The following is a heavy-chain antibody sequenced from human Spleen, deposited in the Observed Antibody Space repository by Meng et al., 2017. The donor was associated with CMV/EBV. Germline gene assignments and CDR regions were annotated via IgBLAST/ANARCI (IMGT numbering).Heavy chain of an antibody. Sequence: CAGTGGSISSSNWWSWVRQHPGKGLEWIGEIYHSESTNYNPSLKSRVTISVDKSKNQFSLKLSSVTAADTAVYYCARDSSGWYGTFGYWGQGTLVTVSS. CDR1: GGSISSSNW. D-gene: IGHD6-19*01. CDR3: ARDSSGWYGTFGY. V-gene: IGHV4-4*02. J-gene: IGHJ4*02. CDR2: IYHSEST.